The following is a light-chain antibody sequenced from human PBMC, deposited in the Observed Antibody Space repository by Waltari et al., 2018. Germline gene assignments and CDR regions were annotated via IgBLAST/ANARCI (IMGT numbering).Light chain of an antibody. CDR2: EEV. V-gene: IGLV6-57*04. J-gene: IGLJ2*01. CDR3: QSYDSKVV. Sequence: FMLTQPHSVSESPGKTVTISCTRSSGDIGRNYVQWFQQRPGSAPVTVIYEEVLTPSGGPALFSASVDRSANSAALTISGLRTDDEADYYCQSYDSKVVFGGGTRLTVL. CDR1: SGDIGRNY.